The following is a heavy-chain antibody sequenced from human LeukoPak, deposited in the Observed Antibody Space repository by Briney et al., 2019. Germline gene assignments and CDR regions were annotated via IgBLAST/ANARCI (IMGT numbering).Heavy chain of an antibody. CDR1: GFTFSSYD. CDR3: ARYNTEISAYWVNYYFDL. J-gene: IGHJ2*01. D-gene: IGHD3-22*01. CDR2: ISQDGSKK. V-gene: IGHV3-30*03. Sequence: QPGGSLRLSCAASGFTFSSYDMHWVRQAPGKGLEWVAFISQDGSKKYYADSVKGQFTISRDNSKNTLYLQMNSLRAEDTAVYYCARYNTEISAYWVNYYFDLWGRGTLVTVSS.